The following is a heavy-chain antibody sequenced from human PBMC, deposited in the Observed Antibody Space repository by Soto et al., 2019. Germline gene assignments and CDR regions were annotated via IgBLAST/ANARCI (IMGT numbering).Heavy chain of an antibody. CDR2: ISNDGMNT. D-gene: IGHD1-1*01. V-gene: IGHV3-30-3*02. CDR3: AKGLRFMEH. Sequence: GGSLRLSCVASGFTFSGYALHWVRQAPGKGLEWVALISNDGMNTFYADSVKGRMTVSRDKAEKTMYLQMNSLTPEDTAVYYCAKGLRFMEHWGQGTVVTVSS. J-gene: IGHJ1*01. CDR1: GFTFSGYA.